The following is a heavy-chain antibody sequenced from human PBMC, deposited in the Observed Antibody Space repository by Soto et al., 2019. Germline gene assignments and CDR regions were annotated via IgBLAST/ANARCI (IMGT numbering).Heavy chain of an antibody. Sequence: QVQLVESGGGVVQPGRSLRLSCAASGFTFSSYAMHWVRQAPGKGLEWVAVISYDGSNKYYADSVKGRFTISRDNSKNTLYLQMNSLRAEDTAVYYCARDTRYCTNGVCYTYYYYGMDVWGQGTTVTVSS. CDR1: GFTFSSYA. CDR2: ISYDGSNK. J-gene: IGHJ6*02. CDR3: ARDTRYCTNGVCYTYYYYGMDV. V-gene: IGHV3-30-3*01. D-gene: IGHD2-8*01.